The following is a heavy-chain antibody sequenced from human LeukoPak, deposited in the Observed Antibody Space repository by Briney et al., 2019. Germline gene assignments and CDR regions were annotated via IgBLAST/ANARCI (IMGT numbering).Heavy chain of an antibody. CDR1: GSSFTSYW. Sequence: GESLKISCQGSGSSFTSYWIGWVRQLPGKGLEWMGIIYPGDSDTTYSPSFQGQVTISADKSISTAYLQWSSLKASDAAMYYCARRAHLGDNYFDYWGQGTLVTVSS. J-gene: IGHJ4*02. CDR3: ARRAHLGDNYFDY. CDR2: IYPGDSDT. V-gene: IGHV5-51*01. D-gene: IGHD3-9*01.